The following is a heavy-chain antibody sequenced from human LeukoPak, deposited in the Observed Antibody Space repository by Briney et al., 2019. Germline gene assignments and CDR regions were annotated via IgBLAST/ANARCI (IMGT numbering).Heavy chain of an antibody. D-gene: IGHD2-21*02. J-gene: IGHJ4*02. CDR2: ISWDGNSI. CDR3: ALSGDKCGGDSCFDY. CDR1: GFKFDDFG. V-gene: IGHV3-43D*03. Sequence: GGSLRLSCAASGFKFDDFGMHWVRQVPGKGLEWVSLISWDGNSIYYADSVKGRFTISRDNSKNSLFIQMNNLRTEDTALYYCALSGDKCGGDSCFDYWGQGTLVTVSS.